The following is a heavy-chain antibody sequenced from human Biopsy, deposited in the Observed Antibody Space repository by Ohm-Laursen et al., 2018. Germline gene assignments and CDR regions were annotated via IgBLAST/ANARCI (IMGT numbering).Heavy chain of an antibody. CDR1: GESFNGYY. CDR2: INHSGRT. V-gene: IGHV4-34*01. Sequence: SETLSLTCAVYGESFNGYYWSWIRRTPGKGLEWIGEINHSGRTNYIPSLKSRVTISVDTSKNQFSLKVRSVTAADTAVYYCVRGVDYYDPYHYYALDVWGQGTTVTVSS. D-gene: IGHD3-22*01. J-gene: IGHJ6*02. CDR3: VRGVDYYDPYHYYALDV.